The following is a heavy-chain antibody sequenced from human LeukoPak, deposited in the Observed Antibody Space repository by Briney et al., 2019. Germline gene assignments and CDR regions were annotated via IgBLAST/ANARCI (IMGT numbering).Heavy chain of an antibody. J-gene: IGHJ3*02. D-gene: IGHD3-22*01. CDR3: AKAITMIVVVTADDAFDI. CDR2: ISGSGGST. V-gene: IGHV3-23*01. CDR1: GFTFSSYA. Sequence: QPGGSLRLSCAASGFTFSSYAISWVRQAPGKGLEWVSAISGSGGSTYYADSVKGRFTISRDNSKNTLYLQMNSLRAEDTAVYYCAKAITMIVVVTADDAFDIWGQGTMVTVST.